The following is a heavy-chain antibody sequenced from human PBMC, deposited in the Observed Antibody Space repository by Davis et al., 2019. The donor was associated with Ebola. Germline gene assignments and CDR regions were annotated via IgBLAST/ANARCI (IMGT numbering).Heavy chain of an antibody. CDR1: GYTFTSYA. D-gene: IGHD2/OR15-2a*01. Sequence: ASVKVSCKASGYTFTSYAMHWVRQAPGQRLEWMGWINAGNGNTKYSQKFQGRVTITRDTSASTAYMELRSLRSDDTAVYYCARDLYVTAPGDYWGQGTLVTVSS. V-gene: IGHV1-3*01. CDR3: ARDLYVTAPGDY. CDR2: INAGNGNT. J-gene: IGHJ4*02.